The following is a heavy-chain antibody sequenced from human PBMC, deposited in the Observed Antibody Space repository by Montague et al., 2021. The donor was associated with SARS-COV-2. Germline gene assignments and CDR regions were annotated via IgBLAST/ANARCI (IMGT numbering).Heavy chain of an antibody. J-gene: IGHJ5*02. D-gene: IGHD5-24*01. CDR3: ARLRRPDGYSYWFGP. CDR2: IYYERST. V-gene: IGHV4-59*08. Sequence: SETLSLTCTVSGGSISSYYWSWIRQPPGKGLEWIGYIYYERSTNYSPSFKGRVIMSVHTSNNQFSLRLTSVTAADAAVYYCARLRRPDGYSYWFGPWGQGTLVTVSS. CDR1: GGSISSYY.